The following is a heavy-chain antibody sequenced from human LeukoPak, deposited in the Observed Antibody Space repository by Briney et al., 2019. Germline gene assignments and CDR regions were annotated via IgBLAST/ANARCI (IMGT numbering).Heavy chain of an antibody. J-gene: IGHJ3*02. CDR1: GFTLSSNS. CDR2: IYSAGST. Sequence: PGGSLRLSCTVSGFTLSSNSMSWVRQAPGKGLEWVSFIYSAGSTHYSDSVKGRFTISIDNSKNTQYLQMNSLRAEDTAVYYCARIGSEMATRWSVGAFDIWGQGTMVTVSS. D-gene: IGHD5-24*01. CDR3: ARIGSEMATRWSVGAFDI. V-gene: IGHV3-53*01.